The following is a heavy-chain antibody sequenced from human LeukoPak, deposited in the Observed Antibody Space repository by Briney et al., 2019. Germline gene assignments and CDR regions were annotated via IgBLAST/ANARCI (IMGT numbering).Heavy chain of an antibody. CDR2: IHPNSGAT. V-gene: IGHV1-2*02. J-gene: IGHJ4*02. CDR3: ARDMGRYSGYDYDY. Sequence: GASVKVSCKTSGYTFTDYYLHWVRQAPGHRLEWVGWIHPNSGATHYAQKFQSRLTMTRETSISTVYMELTRLRSDDTAVYYCARDMGRYSGYDYDYWGQGTLVTASS. D-gene: IGHD5-12*01. CDR1: GYTFTDYY.